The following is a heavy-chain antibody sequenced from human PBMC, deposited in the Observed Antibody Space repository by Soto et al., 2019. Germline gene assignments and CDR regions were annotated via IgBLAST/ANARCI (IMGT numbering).Heavy chain of an antibody. V-gene: IGHV4-39*01. D-gene: IGHD4-17*01. J-gene: IGHJ4*02. Sequence: QLQLQESGPGLVKPSETLSLTCTVSGGSISSSSYYWGWIRQPPGKGLEWIGSIYYSGSTYYNPSLKSRVTISVDTSKNQFSLKLSSVTAADTAVYYCASFRVDYGDYGEPQFDYWGQGTLVTVSS. CDR1: GGSISSSSYY. CDR3: ASFRVDYGDYGEPQFDY. CDR2: IYYSGST.